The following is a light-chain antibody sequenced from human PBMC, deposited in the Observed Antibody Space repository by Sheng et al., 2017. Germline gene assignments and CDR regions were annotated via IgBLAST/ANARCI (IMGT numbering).Light chain of an antibody. J-gene: IGKJ1*01. CDR3: HLHGHSPT. Sequence: EIVLTQSPGTLSLSPGETATLSCRASQAVDSSSVAWYQQTPGQAPRLLIHGASTRPTGIPDRFSGDGSGTDFTLTISRLEPEDFAVFFCHLHGHSPTFGQGTRVEVK. V-gene: IGKV3-20*01. CDR2: GAS. CDR1: QAVDSSS.